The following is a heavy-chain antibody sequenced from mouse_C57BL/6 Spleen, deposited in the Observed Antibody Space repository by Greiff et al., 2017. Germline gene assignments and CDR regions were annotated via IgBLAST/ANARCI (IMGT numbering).Heavy chain of an antibody. J-gene: IGHJ4*01. V-gene: IGHV1-69*01. CDR1: GYTFTSYW. CDR3: ARWRGGYYPYYAMDY. D-gene: IGHD2-3*01. Sequence: QVQLQQPGAELVMPGASVKLSCKASGYTFTSYWMHWVKQRPGQGLEWIGEIDPSDSYTNYNQKFKGKSTLTVDKSSSTAYMQLSSLTSEDSAVYYCARWRGGYYPYYAMDYWGQVTSVTVSS. CDR2: IDPSDSYT.